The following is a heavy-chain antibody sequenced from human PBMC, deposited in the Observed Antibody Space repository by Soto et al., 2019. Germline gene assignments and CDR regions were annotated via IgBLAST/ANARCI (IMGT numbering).Heavy chain of an antibody. D-gene: IGHD3-10*01. V-gene: IGHV1-18*01. CDR1: NYAFTSFA. CDR2: NSAYNGDI. Sequence: QVQLVQSGPEVKKPGASVKISCKTSNYAFTSFALTWVRQAPGQGLEWMGWNSAYNGDIKYAQKVQGRVTMTTDTSTTPAYMELMSLRSDDTAVYYCARDRGATASRELDHWGQGTLLIVSS. CDR3: ARDRGATASRELDH. J-gene: IGHJ4*02.